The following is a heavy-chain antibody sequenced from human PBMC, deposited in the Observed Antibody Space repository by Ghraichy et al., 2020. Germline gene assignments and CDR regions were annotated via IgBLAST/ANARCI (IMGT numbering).Heavy chain of an antibody. CDR1: GGSISSGDYY. J-gene: IGHJ6*02. Sequence: SETLSLTCTVSGGSISSGDYYWSWIRQPPGKGLEWIGYIYYSGSTYYSPSLKSRVTISVDTSKNQFSLKLSSVTAADTAVYYCARVARSQVVPAATKRHYYYYGMDVWGQGTTVTVSS. CDR3: ARVARSQVVPAATKRHYYYYGMDV. V-gene: IGHV4-30-4*01. CDR2: IYYSGST. D-gene: IGHD2-2*01.